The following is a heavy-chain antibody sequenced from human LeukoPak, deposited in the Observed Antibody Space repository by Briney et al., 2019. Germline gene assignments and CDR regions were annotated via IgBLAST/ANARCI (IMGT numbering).Heavy chain of an antibody. CDR3: ASPTSKIGYCTGGSCYSLHY. CDR2: VSGSGGST. D-gene: IGHD2-15*01. V-gene: IGHV3-23*01. CDR1: GFPFSNAW. J-gene: IGHJ4*02. Sequence: GGSLRLSCVGSGFPFSNAWMNWVRQAPGKGLEWVSTVSGSGGSTYYADSVKGRFTISRDNSKNTLYLQMNSLRAEDTAVYYCASPTSKIGYCTGGSCYSLHYWGQGTLVTVSS.